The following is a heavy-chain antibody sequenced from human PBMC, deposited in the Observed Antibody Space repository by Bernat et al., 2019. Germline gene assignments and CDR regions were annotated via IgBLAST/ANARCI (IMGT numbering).Heavy chain of an antibody. Sequence: EVQLVESGGGLVKPGGSLRVSCAASGFTFSNAWMNWVRQTPGKGLEWVGRIKSKTVGETTDYAAPVKGRFTISRDDSKNTVYLQMNSLKTEDTAVYYCTAGVEVDPRGQGTLVTVSS. CDR3: TAGVEVDP. D-gene: IGHD2-8*01. CDR1: GFTFSNAW. V-gene: IGHV3-15*01. CDR2: IKSKTVGETT. J-gene: IGHJ5*02.